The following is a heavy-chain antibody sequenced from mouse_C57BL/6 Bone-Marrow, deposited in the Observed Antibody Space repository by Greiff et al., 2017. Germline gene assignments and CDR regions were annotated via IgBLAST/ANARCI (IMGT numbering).Heavy chain of an antibody. CDR1: GYTFTSYW. Sequence: EVQLQQSGTVLARPGASVKMSCKTSGYTFTSYWMHWVKQRPGQGLEWIGAIYPGNSDTSYNQKFKGKSKLTAVTSASPAYMELSSLTNEDYAVYYCTRRGLYGSSYGYFDVWGTGTTVNVSS. CDR3: TRRGLYGSSYGYFDV. CDR2: IYPGNSDT. V-gene: IGHV1-5*01. D-gene: IGHD1-1*01. J-gene: IGHJ1*03.